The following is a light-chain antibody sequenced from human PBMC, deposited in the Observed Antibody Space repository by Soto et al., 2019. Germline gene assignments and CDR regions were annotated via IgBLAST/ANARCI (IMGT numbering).Light chain of an antibody. Sequence: AIRMTQSPSSLSASTGDRVTITCRASQGISSYLAWYQQKPGKAPKILIYAASTLQSGVPSRFSGSGSGTDFTLTISCLQSEDFATYYCQQYYSYPSYTFGQGTKLEIK. CDR2: AAS. CDR1: QGISSY. V-gene: IGKV1-8*01. J-gene: IGKJ2*01. CDR3: QQYYSYPSYT.